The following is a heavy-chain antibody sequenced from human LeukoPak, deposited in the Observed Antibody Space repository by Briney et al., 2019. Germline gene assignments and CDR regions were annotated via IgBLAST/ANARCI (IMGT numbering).Heavy chain of an antibody. Sequence: ASVKVSCKASGYTFTGYYMHWVRQAPGQGLEWMGWINPNSGGTNYAQKFQGRVTMTRDTSISTASMELSRLRSDDTAVYYCAREASFIAAEPYYYYGMDVWGQGTTVTVSS. J-gene: IGHJ6*02. V-gene: IGHV1-2*02. CDR2: INPNSGGT. CDR3: AREASFIAAEPYYYYGMDV. D-gene: IGHD6-6*01. CDR1: GYTFTGYY.